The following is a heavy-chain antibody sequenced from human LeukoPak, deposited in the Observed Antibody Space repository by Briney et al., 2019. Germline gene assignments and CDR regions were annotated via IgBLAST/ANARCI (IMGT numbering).Heavy chain of an antibody. CDR3: ARDQGYYDSSGYYLHYWYFDL. V-gene: IGHV3-30-3*01. J-gene: IGHJ2*01. CDR1: GFTFSSYA. D-gene: IGHD3-22*01. Sequence: QPGGSLRLSCAASGFTFSSYAMHWVRQAPGKGLEWVAVISYDGSNKYYADPVKGRFTISRDNSKNTLYLQMNSLRAEVTAVYYCARDQGYYDSSGYYLHYWYFDLWGRGTLVTVSS. CDR2: ISYDGSNK.